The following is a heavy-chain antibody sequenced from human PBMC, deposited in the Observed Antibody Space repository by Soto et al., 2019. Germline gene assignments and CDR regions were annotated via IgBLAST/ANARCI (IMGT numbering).Heavy chain of an antibody. CDR3: VKSSTYYYDSRGSYFDY. J-gene: IGHJ4*02. D-gene: IGHD3-22*01. CDR1: GFTFSTYA. V-gene: IGHV3-64D*06. CDR2: ISSNGGST. Sequence: GGSLRLSCLASGFTFSTYAMHWVRQAPGKGLESVSAISSNGGSTYSADSVKGRFTISRDNSKNTLFLQMSSLRAEDTAVYFCVKSSTYYYDSRGSYFDYRGQGTLVTVSS.